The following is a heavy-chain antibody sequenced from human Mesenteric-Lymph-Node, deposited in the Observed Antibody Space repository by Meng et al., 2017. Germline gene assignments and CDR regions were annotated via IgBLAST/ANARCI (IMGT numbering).Heavy chain of an antibody. CDR1: GGSISSSNYY. CDR3: ARGQKGYFDL. Sequence: LQLQEPGQGLLKPSETLSLTCTVSGGSISSSNYYWDWIRQPPGKGLEWIGAIYHSGSTSYNPSLQSRVTMFVDTSKNQFSLMLTSVTATDTAVYYCARGQKGYFDLWGCGTLVTVSS. V-gene: IGHV4-39*01. J-gene: IGHJ2*01. CDR2: IYHSGST.